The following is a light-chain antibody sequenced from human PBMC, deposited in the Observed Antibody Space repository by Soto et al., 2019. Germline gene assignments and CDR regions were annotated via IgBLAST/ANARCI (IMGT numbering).Light chain of an antibody. V-gene: IGKV3-20*01. CDR3: QQYGTTRIT. CDR2: GAS. CDR1: QSVSSN. Sequence: EVELTQSPATLSLSPGETATLSCRASQSVSSNLAWYQQKPGQAPRLLMYGASNRATGIPDRFSGSGSETDFTLTISRLEPEDFAVYYCQQYGTTRITFGQGTRLEIK. J-gene: IGKJ5*01.